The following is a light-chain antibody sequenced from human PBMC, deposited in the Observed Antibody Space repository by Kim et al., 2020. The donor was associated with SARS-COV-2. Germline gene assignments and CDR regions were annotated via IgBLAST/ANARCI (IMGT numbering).Light chain of an antibody. CDR2: GAS. CDR3: QKYNSGPLT. CDR1: QDISND. V-gene: IGKV1-27*01. Sequence: DIQMTQSPSSLSASVGDRVIITCRASQDISNDLAWYQQKPRKVPKLLIYGASTLQSGVPSRFSGSGSGTDFTLTISSLQPEDIATYYCQKYNSGPLTFGGGTKVEIK. J-gene: IGKJ4*01.